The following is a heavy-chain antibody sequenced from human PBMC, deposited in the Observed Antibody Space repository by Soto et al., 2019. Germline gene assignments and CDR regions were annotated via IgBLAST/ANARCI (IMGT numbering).Heavy chain of an antibody. V-gene: IGHV4-34*01. Sequence: QVQLQQWGAGLLKPSETLSLTCAVYGGSFSGYYWSWIRQPPGKGLEWIGEINHSGSTNYNPSLKSRVTISVDASNNQFSLKLSSVTAADTAVYYCARAQSSDYDFWSGYYTGAFDIWGQGTMVTVSS. D-gene: IGHD3-3*01. CDR1: GGSFSGYY. J-gene: IGHJ3*02. CDR3: ARAQSSDYDFWSGYYTGAFDI. CDR2: INHSGST.